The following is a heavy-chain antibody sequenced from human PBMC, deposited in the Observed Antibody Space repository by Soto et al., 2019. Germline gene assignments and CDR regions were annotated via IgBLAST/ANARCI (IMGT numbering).Heavy chain of an antibody. CDR3: ASDRTDSGYYTHWLDP. CDR1: GGTFVSDA. J-gene: IGHJ5*02. CDR2: IIPIFGTT. Sequence: SVKVSCKASGGTFVSDAITWVRQAPGQGREWVGRIIPIFGTTNYAQNLQGRVTISADKSTPTSYMELHSLTSDDTALYYCASDRTDSGYYTHWLDPWGQGTQVTVSS. D-gene: IGHD3-22*01. V-gene: IGHV1-69*06.